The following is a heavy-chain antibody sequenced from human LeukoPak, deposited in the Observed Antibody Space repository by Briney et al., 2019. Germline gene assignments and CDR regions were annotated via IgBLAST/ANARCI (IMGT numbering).Heavy chain of an antibody. V-gene: IGHV3-7*01. CDR3: ARDSSGYYHGAYYYYMDV. CDR1: GFTFSSYW. CDR2: IKPDGSEK. D-gene: IGHD3-22*01. J-gene: IGHJ6*03. Sequence: GGSLRLSCAASGFTFSSYWMTWVRQAPGKGLEWVANIKPDGSEKYYVDSVKGRFTISRDNANNSLYLQMNSLRAEDTAVYYCARDSSGYYHGAYYYYMDVWGKGTTVTVSS.